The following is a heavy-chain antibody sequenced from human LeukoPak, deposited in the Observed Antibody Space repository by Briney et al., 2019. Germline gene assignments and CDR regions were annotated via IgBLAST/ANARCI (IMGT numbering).Heavy chain of an antibody. CDR3: VRGFYTMSV. J-gene: IGHJ6*02. V-gene: IGHV6-1*01. Sequence: SQTLSLTCDISGDSVSSNSASWTWIRQSPSRGLEWLGRTYYRSKWYNDYAVSVKSRITINPDTSRNHLSLQLSSVTPEDTAVYYCVRGFYTMSVWGQGTTVTVSS. CDR1: GDSVSSNSAS. D-gene: IGHD3-22*01. CDR2: TYYRSKWYN.